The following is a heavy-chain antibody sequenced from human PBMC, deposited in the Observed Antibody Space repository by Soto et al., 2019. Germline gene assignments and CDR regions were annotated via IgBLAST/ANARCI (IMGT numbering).Heavy chain of an antibody. Sequence: PGESLKISCKGSGYSFTSYWIGWVRQMPGKGLEWMGIIYPGDSDTRYSPSFQGQVTISADKSISTAYLQWSSLKASDTAMYYCATEGYCSSTSCQHRYVRSAYYYYGMDVWGQGTTVTVSS. CDR2: IYPGDSDT. D-gene: IGHD2-2*01. CDR1: GYSFTSYW. J-gene: IGHJ6*02. V-gene: IGHV5-51*01. CDR3: ATEGYCSSTSCQHRYVRSAYYYYGMDV.